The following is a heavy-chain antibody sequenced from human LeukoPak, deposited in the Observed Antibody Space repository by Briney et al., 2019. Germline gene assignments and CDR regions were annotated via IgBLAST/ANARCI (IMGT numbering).Heavy chain of an antibody. Sequence: PGGSLRLSCAASGFSFTNTWMNWVRQAPGKGLEWVSSISSSSSYIYYADSVKGRFTISRDNAKNSLYLQMNSLRAEDTAVYYCASTMVRGVMGDWGQGTLVTVSS. V-gene: IGHV3-21*01. J-gene: IGHJ4*02. CDR2: ISSSSSYI. D-gene: IGHD3-10*01. CDR1: GFSFTNTW. CDR3: ASTMVRGVMGD.